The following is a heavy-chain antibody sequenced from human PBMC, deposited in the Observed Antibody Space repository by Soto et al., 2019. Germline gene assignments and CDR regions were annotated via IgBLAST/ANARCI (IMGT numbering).Heavy chain of an antibody. D-gene: IGHD3-22*01. J-gene: IGHJ6*02. CDR3: AKDMVGGMILRRMDV. CDR2: ISWNSGSI. V-gene: IGHV3-9*01. CDR1: GFTFDEYA. Sequence: PGGSLRLSCAASGFTFDEYAMHWVRQAPGKGLEWVSGISWNSGSIGYADSVKGRFTISRDNAKNSLYLQMNSLRAEDTALYYCAKDMVGGMILRRMDVWGQGTTVTVSS.